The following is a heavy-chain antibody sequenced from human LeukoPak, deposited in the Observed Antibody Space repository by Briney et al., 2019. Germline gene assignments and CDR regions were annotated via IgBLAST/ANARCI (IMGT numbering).Heavy chain of an antibody. D-gene: IGHD2/OR15-2a*01. CDR3: ARAQNIPPPAWFDP. CDR2: IYSGGST. J-gene: IGHJ5*02. Sequence: GGSLRLSCAASGFTVSSNYMSWVRQAPGEGLEWVSVIYSGGSTYYADSVKGRFTISRLNSKNTLYLQMNNLRTEDTAIYYCARAQNIPPPAWFDPWGQGTLVTVSS. CDR1: GFTVSSNY. V-gene: IGHV3-53*04.